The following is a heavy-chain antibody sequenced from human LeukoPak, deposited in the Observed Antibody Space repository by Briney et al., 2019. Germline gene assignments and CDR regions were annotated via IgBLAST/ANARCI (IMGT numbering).Heavy chain of an antibody. Sequence: PGGSLSLSCAASGFTFDDYAMHWVRQAPGKGLEWVSLISGDGGSTYYADSVRGRFTISRDNSKNSLYLQMKSLRTEDTALYYCAKGFSVLASNHYYYYYGMDVWGQGTTVTVSS. V-gene: IGHV3-43*02. D-gene: IGHD3-3*01. J-gene: IGHJ6*02. CDR3: AKGFSVLASNHYYYYYGMDV. CDR2: ISGDGGST. CDR1: GFTFDDYA.